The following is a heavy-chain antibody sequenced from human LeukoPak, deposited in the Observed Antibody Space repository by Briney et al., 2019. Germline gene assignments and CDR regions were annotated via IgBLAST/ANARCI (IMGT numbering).Heavy chain of an antibody. CDR1: GFSVSDFT. J-gene: IGHJ4*02. D-gene: IGHD3-16*01. V-gene: IGHV3-21*01. CDR2: IGSNSIHI. Sequence: GGSLRLSCAVSGFSVSDFTMNWVRQAPGKGLEWVSSIGSNSIHIYYSDSAKGRFTISRDSAKKSLYLQLNSVRVEDTAMYYCVNLWEAGYWGQGTLVTVSS. CDR3: VNLWEAGY.